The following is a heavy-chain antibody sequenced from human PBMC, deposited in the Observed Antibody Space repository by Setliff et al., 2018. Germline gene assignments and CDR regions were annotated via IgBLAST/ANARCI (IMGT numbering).Heavy chain of an antibody. CDR3: ALSDHYPFYYDY. Sequence: SETLSLTCTVSGDYISSQYWSWIRQPPGKGLEWIGYISNRGSTDYNPPLKSRVTISEDTSRSQFSLKLTSVTTADTAVYYCALSDHYPFYYDYWGQGTLVTVSS. CDR1: GDYISSQY. V-gene: IGHV4-59*11. J-gene: IGHJ4*02. D-gene: IGHD3-3*01. CDR2: ISNRGST.